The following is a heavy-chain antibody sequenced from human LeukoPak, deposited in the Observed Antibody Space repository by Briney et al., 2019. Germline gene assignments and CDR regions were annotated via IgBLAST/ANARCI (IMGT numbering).Heavy chain of an antibody. Sequence: GGPLRLPCAPSGFTFNYYWMYWLRHAPGKGLLWVSRIKEGGSRTIYAHCVKGRFTISRDNAKNTLYLQMHSLGVEDTAVYYCARALYGDAVGADIWGRGTRVSVSS. J-gene: IGHJ4*02. CDR2: IKEGGSRT. CDR1: GFTFNYYW. V-gene: IGHV3-74*01. D-gene: IGHD4-17*01. CDR3: ARALYGDAVGADI.